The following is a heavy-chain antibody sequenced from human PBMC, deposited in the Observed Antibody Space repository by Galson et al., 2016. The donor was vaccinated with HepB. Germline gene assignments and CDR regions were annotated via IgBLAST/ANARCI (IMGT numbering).Heavy chain of an antibody. D-gene: IGHD3-10*01. Sequence: SVKVSCKASGYMFTSYGISWVRQAPGQGLEWKGSISGDSGNIKKAQQFQGRVTMTTDTSTRTAYMELRSLTSDDTAVYYCARDRRMGRGHHYYNGMGVWGQGTTVTVSS. V-gene: IGHV1-18*01. CDR2: ISGDSGNI. J-gene: IGHJ6*02. CDR3: ARDRRMGRGHHYYNGMGV. CDR1: GYMFTSYG.